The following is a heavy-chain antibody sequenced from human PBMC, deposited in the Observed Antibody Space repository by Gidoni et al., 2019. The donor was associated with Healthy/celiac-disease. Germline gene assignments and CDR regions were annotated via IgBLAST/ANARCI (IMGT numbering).Heavy chain of an antibody. Sequence: EVQLVESGGGLVKPGGSLRLSCAASGFPFSNAWMSWVRQAPGKGLEWVGRIKSKTDGGTTDYAAPVKGRFTISRDDSKNTLYLQMNSLKTEDTAVYYCTTVADVGTGTTAYWGQGTLVTVSS. CDR2: IKSKTDGGTT. D-gene: IGHD1-1*01. J-gene: IGHJ4*02. CDR1: GFPFSNAW. V-gene: IGHV3-15*01. CDR3: TTVADVGTGTTAY.